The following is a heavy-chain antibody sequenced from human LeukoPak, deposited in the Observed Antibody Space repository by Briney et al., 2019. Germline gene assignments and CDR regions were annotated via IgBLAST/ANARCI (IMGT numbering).Heavy chain of an antibody. J-gene: IGHJ4*02. V-gene: IGHV3-30*19. CDR2: IWYDGSNK. CDR3: ARDLVSSGYDQWVPLFDY. CDR1: GFTFSSYG. Sequence: GGSLRLSCAASGFTFSSYGMHWVRQAPGKGPEWVAVIWYDGSNKYYADSVKGRFTISRDNSKNTLYLQMNSLRAEDTAVYYCARDLVSSGYDQWVPLFDYWGQGTLVTVSS. D-gene: IGHD5-12*01.